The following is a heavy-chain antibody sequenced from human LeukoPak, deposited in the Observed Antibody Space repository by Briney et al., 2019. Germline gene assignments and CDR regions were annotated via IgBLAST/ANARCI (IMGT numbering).Heavy chain of an antibody. D-gene: IGHD4-17*01. CDR3: ASMTTVTESPYYFDY. J-gene: IGHJ4*02. V-gene: IGHV3-74*01. CDR1: GFTFSSYW. CDR2: INSDGSST. Sequence: GGSLRLSCAASGFTFSSYWMHWVRQAPGKGLVWVSRINSDGSSTSYADSVKGRFTISRDNSKNTLYLQMNSLRAEDTAVYYCASMTTVTESPYYFDYWGQGTLVTVSS.